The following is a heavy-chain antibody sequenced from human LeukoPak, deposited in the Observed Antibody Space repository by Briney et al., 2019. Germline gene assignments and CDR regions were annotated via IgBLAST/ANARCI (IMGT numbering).Heavy chain of an antibody. D-gene: IGHD2-15*01. V-gene: IGHV1-69*13. CDR2: ILPLFGTT. CDR1: GDTFRTHS. Sequence: ASVKVSCKVSGDTFRTHSVSWVRQAPGQGLEGLGVILPLFGTTRTAQKFQGRVTFTADEFTSTASMELTSLRPDDTAVYFCTRGGVVAAATVYLDSWGQGILVAVSS. CDR3: TRGGVVAAATVYLDS. J-gene: IGHJ4*02.